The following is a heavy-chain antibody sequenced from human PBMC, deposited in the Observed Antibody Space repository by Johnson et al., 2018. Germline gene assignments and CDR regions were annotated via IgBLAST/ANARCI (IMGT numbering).Heavy chain of an antibody. J-gene: IGHJ3*02. Sequence: VQLVQSGAEVKKPGESLKISCKGSAYSFTSYWIAWVRQMPGNGLEWMGIIYPGDSDTRYSPSFHGQVTISVDKSISTAYVQWSSLEASDPAIYYCARSPYSGNSRGALDIWGQGTMVIVSS. D-gene: IGHD1-26*01. CDR2: IYPGDSDT. CDR3: ARSPYSGNSRGALDI. CDR1: AYSFTSYW. V-gene: IGHV5-51*01.